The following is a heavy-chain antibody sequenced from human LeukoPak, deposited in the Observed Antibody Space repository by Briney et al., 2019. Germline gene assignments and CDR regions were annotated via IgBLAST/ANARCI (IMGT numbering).Heavy chain of an antibody. V-gene: IGHV4-59*01. CDR1: DGSMSSYY. J-gene: IGHJ4*02. Sequence: SETLSLTCTVSDGSMSSYYWSWIRQPPGKGLEWIGYIYYDGDTSYNASLKSRVTISIDTSKNQFSLKLDSVTAADTAMYYCVRDSRNYDIYWGQGTLVTVSS. CDR2: IYYDGDT. CDR3: VRDSRNYDIY. D-gene: IGHD3-9*01.